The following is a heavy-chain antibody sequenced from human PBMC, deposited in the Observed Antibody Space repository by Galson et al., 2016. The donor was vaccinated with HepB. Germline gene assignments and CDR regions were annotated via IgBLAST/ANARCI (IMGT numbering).Heavy chain of an antibody. J-gene: IGHJ5*02. CDR2: IYYDGGP. V-gene: IGHV4-61*08. D-gene: IGHD6-19*01. CDR3: ARDMAVAGTDWVDP. Sequence: QVQLQESGPGLVKPSETLSLTCNVSGSSVTSGGYYWTWIRPPPGKGLEWIGYIYYDGGPYYTPSLKSRVTIWIDTSKNQFSLKLTSITPADTAVYYCARDMAVAGTDWVDPWGRGTLLTVSS. CDR1: GSSVTSGGYY.